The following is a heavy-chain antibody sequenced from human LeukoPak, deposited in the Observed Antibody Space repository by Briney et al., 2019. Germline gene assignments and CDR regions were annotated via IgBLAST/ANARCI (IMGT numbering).Heavy chain of an antibody. V-gene: IGHV3-23*01. CDR2: ISGSGGST. D-gene: IGHD2-21*02. CDR3: AKARLSR. Sequence: GGSLRPSCVASGFTFRTYWMHWVRQAPGKGLEWVSAISGSGGSTYYADSVKGRFTISRDNSKNTLYLQMNSLRAEDTAVYYCAKARLSRWGQGTLVTVSS. CDR1: GFTFRTYW. J-gene: IGHJ4*02.